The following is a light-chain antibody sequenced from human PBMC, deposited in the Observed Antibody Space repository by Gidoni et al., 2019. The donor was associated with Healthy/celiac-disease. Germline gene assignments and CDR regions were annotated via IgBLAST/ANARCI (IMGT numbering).Light chain of an antibody. CDR1: SSDVGGYNY. J-gene: IGLJ2*01. V-gene: IGLV2-14*01. Sequence: QSALTQPASVSVSPGQSITISCTGPSSDVGGYNYVSWYQQHPGKAPKLMIYEVSNRPSGFSNRFSGSKSGNTASLTISGLQADDEADYYCSSYTSSSTPVVFGGGTKLTVL. CDR3: SSYTSSSTPVV. CDR2: EVS.